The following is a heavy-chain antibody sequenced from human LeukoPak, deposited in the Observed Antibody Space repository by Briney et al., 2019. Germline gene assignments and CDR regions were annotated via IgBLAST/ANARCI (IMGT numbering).Heavy chain of an antibody. V-gene: IGHV3-74*01. CDR2: IDPDGRLT. CDR1: RFMFSSYW. Sequence: GGSLTLSCAASRFMFSSYWTHWVRQAQGKGLVWGSRIDPDGRLTTYADSVRGRFPISRDNANNALYLRMNSLRAEDAAVYYCARGLWDYWVQGTLVTVSS. CDR3: ARGLWDY. D-gene: IGHD2-21*01. J-gene: IGHJ4*02.